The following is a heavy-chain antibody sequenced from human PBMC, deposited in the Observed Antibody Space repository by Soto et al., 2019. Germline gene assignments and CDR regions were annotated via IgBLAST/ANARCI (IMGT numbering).Heavy chain of an antibody. CDR3: STSSRTEYNLDTDA. V-gene: IGHV3-53*01. J-gene: IGHJ6*02. CDR2: IYSGSST. Sequence: WSLRLSFAASGLSVNSSDMIWVRQASGKCMDWFSVIYSGSSTHDAHSVKARFTVSRHKSKTTVYLQMNSLRVDDMAVYFCSTSSRTEYNLDTDAWGPGTTVTVSS. CDR1: GLSVNSSD. D-gene: IGHD1-20*01.